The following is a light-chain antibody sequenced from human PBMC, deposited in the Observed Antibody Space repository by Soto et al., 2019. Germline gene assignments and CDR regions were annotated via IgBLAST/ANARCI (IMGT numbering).Light chain of an antibody. CDR2: EDN. CDR3: QSYDSSNHEV. CDR1: SGSIASNY. Sequence: NFMLTQPHSVSESPGKTVTISCTRSSGSIASNYVQWYQQRPGSAPTTVIYEDNQRPSGVPDRFSGSIDSYSNSASLTISGLKTEDEADYYCQSYDSSNHEVFGGGTKLTVL. J-gene: IGLJ3*02. V-gene: IGLV6-57*03.